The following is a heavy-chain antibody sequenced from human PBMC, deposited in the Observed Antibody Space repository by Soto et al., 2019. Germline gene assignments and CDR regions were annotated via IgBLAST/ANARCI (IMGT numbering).Heavy chain of an antibody. D-gene: IGHD3-10*01. CDR2: IGTAGDT. CDR1: GFTFSSYD. CDR3: ARAPLLWFGEPKYYYMDV. Sequence: GGSLRLSCAASGFTFSSYDMHWVRQATGKGLEWVSAIGTAGDTYYPGSVKGRFTISRENAKNSLYLQMNSLRAGDTAVYYCARAPLLWFGEPKYYYMDVWGKGTTVTVSS. V-gene: IGHV3-13*01. J-gene: IGHJ6*03.